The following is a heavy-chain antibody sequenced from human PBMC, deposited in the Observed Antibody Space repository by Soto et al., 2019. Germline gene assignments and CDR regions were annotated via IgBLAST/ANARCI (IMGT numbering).Heavy chain of an antibody. CDR2: IWYDGSNK. V-gene: IGHV3-33*01. D-gene: IGHD3-22*01. Sequence: GGSLRLSCAASGFTFSSYGMHWVRQAPGKGLEWVAVIWYDGSNKYYADSVKGRFTISRDNSKNTLYLQMNSLRAEDTAVYYCARDYYDSSGYNVGAFDIWGQGTMVTVSS. CDR3: ARDYYDSSGYNVGAFDI. J-gene: IGHJ3*02. CDR1: GFTFSSYG.